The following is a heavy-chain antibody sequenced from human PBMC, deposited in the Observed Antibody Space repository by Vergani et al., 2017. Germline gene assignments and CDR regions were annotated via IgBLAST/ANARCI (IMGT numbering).Heavy chain of an antibody. J-gene: IGHJ6*02. CDR2: IYYSGST. Sequence: QVPLQESGPGLVKPPGTLSLTCAVSGDSISSYYWSWIRQPPGKGLEWIGYIYYSGSTNYNPSLKSRVTISVDTSKNQFSLKLSSVTAADTAVYYCARDRGIVGATTGGMDVWGQGTTVTVSS. CDR3: ARDRGIVGATTGGMDV. D-gene: IGHD1-26*01. CDR1: GDSISSYY. V-gene: IGHV4-59*01.